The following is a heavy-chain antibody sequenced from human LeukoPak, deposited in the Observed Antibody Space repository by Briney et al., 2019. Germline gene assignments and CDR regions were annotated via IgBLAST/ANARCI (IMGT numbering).Heavy chain of an antibody. CDR1: GGTFSSYA. D-gene: IGHD2-2*02. Sequence: ASVKASCKASGGTFSSYAISWVRQAPGQGLEWMGGIIPIFGTANYAQKFQGRVTITADKSTSTAYMELSSPRSEDTAVYYCARESVVPAAISAFDIWGQGTMVTVSS. V-gene: IGHV1-69*06. J-gene: IGHJ3*02. CDR3: ARESVVPAAISAFDI. CDR2: IIPIFGTA.